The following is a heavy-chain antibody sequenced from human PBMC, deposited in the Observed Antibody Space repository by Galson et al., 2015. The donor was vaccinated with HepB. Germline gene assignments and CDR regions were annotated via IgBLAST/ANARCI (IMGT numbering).Heavy chain of an antibody. CDR2: IIPILGIA. Sequence: SVKVSCKASGGTFSSYAISWVRQAPGQGLEWMGRIIPILGIANYAQKFQGRVTITADKSTSTAYMELSSLRSEDTAVYYCASASWYYDSSGYAHFDYWGQGTLVTVSS. CDR1: GGTFSSYA. J-gene: IGHJ4*02. V-gene: IGHV1-69*04. CDR3: ASASWYYDSSGYAHFDY. D-gene: IGHD3-22*01.